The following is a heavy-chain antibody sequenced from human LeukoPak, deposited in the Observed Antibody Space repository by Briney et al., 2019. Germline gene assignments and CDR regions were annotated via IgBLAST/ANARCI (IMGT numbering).Heavy chain of an antibody. Sequence: SETLSLTSTVSGVSINSGSYYWGWIRQPPGKGLEWIGSIYYSGSTYYNPSLKSRVTISVDTSKNQFSLKLSSVTAADTAVYHCARVGSPSAPYYYYYMDVWGKGTTVTVSS. CDR3: ARVGSPSAPYYYYYMDV. D-gene: IGHD3-10*01. CDR1: GVSINSGSYY. CDR2: IYYSGST. J-gene: IGHJ6*03. V-gene: IGHV4-39*07.